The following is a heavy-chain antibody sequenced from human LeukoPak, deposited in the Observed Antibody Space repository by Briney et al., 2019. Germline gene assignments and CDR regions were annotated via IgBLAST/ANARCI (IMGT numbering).Heavy chain of an antibody. J-gene: IGHJ5*02. D-gene: IGHD3-16*01. Sequence: ASVKVSCKASGYAFTTFGITWVRQAPGQGLEYMGWINVYTDNTYYAQKLQGRVTMTTDTSTSTAYMELRSLRSDDTAVYYCAPQLWDHPGPWGQGTLVIVSS. CDR3: APQLWDHPGP. CDR1: GYAFTTFG. CDR2: INVYTDNT. V-gene: IGHV1-18*01.